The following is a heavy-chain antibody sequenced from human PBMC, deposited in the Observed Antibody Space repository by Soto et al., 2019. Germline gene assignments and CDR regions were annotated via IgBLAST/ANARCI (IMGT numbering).Heavy chain of an antibody. Sequence: EVQLVESGGGLVKPGGSLRLSCAASGFTFSSYSISWVRQAPGKGLEWVSSISSSGSYIYYADSVKGRFTVSRDNAKNSVSLQMNSLRAEDTAVYLCARAQTTGGYYFDYWGQGTLVTVSS. CDR2: ISSSGSYI. CDR3: ARAQTTGGYYFDY. J-gene: IGHJ4*02. D-gene: IGHD3-16*01. CDR1: GFTFSSYS. V-gene: IGHV3-21*06.